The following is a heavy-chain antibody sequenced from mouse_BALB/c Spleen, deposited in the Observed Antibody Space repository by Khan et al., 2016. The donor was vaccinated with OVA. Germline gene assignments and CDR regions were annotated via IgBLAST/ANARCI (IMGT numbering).Heavy chain of an antibody. CDR2: INTYTGEP. D-gene: IGHD2-10*01. Sequence: QIQLVQSGPELKKPGETVKISCKASGYTFTNYGMNWVKQSPGKALKWMGWINTYTGEPTYADDFKGRFVFSLETSASPAYLKINNLKNEDTATYFCARPPYFSYTLDHWGQGTSVTVSS. CDR3: ARPPYFSYTLDH. CDR1: GYTFTNYG. V-gene: IGHV9-3-1*01. J-gene: IGHJ4*01.